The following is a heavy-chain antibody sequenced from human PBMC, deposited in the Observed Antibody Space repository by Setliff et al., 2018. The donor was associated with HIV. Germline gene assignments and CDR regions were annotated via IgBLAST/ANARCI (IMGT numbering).Heavy chain of an antibody. J-gene: IGHJ3*02. V-gene: IGHV4-34*01. Sequence: PSETLSLTCTVYGGSFSGYYWSWIRQPPGMGLEWIGEINQSGNTNYNPSLKSRVTISADPSKNQFSLKLSSLTAANTAVYFCARPLTTSYNFWGDAFAIWGPGKMVTVSS. CDR3: ARPLTTSYNFWGDAFAI. D-gene: IGHD3-3*01. CDR2: INQSGNT. CDR1: GGSFSGYY.